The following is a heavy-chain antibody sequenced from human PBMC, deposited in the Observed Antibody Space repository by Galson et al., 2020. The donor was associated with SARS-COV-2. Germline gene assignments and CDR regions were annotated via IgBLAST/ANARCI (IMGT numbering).Heavy chain of an antibody. J-gene: IGHJ4*02. V-gene: IGHV3-7*04. CDR3: ARGCSSTSCHTTTDY. D-gene: IGHD2-2*02. CDR2: IKQDGSDK. Sequence: TGGSLRLSCAASGFTFSSYWMSWVSQAPGKGQEWVANIKQDGSDKYYVDSVKGRFTISRDNAKNSLYLQMNSLRAEDTAVFYCARGCSSTSCHTTTDYWGQGTLVTVSS. CDR1: GFTFSSYW.